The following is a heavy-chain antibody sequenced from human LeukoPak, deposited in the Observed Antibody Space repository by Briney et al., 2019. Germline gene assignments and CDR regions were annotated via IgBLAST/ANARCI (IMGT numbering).Heavy chain of an antibody. Sequence: ASVKVSCKASGGSFIIYAISWVRQAPGQGLEWMGGIITIFGTANYATKCQGRVTITAEESTSTAYMELRSLRPEQTAVYYCLRVLTCSSWILYYFDYWGKGTLVTVSS. CDR1: GGSFIIYA. CDR2: IITIFGTA. D-gene: IGHD6-13*01. V-gene: IGHV1-69*13. CDR3: LRVLTCSSWILYYFDY. J-gene: IGHJ4*02.